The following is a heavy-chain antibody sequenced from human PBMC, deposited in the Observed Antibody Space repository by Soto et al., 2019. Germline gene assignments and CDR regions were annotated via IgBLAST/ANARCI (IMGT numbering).Heavy chain of an antibody. D-gene: IGHD2-2*01. V-gene: IGHV1-69*13. J-gene: IGHJ6*02. Sequence: GASVKVSCKAFGGTFSSYAISWVRQAPGQGLEWMGGIIPIFGTANYAQKFQGRVTITADESTSTAYMELSSLRSEDTAVYYCAMMGYDLYPEGMDVWGQGTTVTVSS. CDR3: AMMGYDLYPEGMDV. CDR1: GGTFSSYA. CDR2: IIPIFGTA.